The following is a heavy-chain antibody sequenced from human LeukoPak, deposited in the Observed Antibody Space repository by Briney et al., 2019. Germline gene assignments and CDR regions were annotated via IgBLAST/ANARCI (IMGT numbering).Heavy chain of an antibody. Sequence: ASVKVSCKASGYTFTDYYMHWVRQAPGKGLEGMGWINPYSGGTKNAQKFQGRVTMTRDASTSPAYMDLSRLTFDDTAFYFCARGDIYGDYVWWGQGTLVTVSS. CDR3: ARGDIYGDYVW. CDR2: INPYSGGT. J-gene: IGHJ4*02. V-gene: IGHV1-2*02. CDR1: GYTFTDYY. D-gene: IGHD4-17*01.